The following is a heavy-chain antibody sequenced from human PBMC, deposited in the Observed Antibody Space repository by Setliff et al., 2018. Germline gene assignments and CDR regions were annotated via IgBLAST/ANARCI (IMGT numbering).Heavy chain of an antibody. Sequence: SGPTLVNPTQTLTLTCSFSGFSLRSSGMAEGWIRQPPGKALEWLALIYWDDVKRYSPFLKNRLTITQDTSKNQVVLTLTNMDPVDTATYYCAHRGGYGADSLYYFDVWGQGTLVTVSS. J-gene: IGHJ4*02. V-gene: IGHV2-5*02. CDR3: AHRGGYGADSLYYFDV. D-gene: IGHD3-10*01. CDR1: GFSLRSSGMA. CDR2: IYWDDVK.